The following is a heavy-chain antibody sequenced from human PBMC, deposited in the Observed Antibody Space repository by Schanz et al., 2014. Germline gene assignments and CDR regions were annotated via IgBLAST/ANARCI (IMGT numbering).Heavy chain of an antibody. Sequence: EVQLVESGGGLVQPGGSLRLSCTASGFTFSDYWMSWVRQAPGKGPEWVANIKKDGSEKYYVDSVKGRFTISRDNAKNSLYLQMNSLRAEDTAVYHCVSSGSYSSYAFWGQGTLVTVSS. CDR2: IKKDGSEK. CDR3: VSSGSYSSYAF. J-gene: IGHJ4*02. D-gene: IGHD3-10*01. V-gene: IGHV3-7*02. CDR1: GFTFSDYW.